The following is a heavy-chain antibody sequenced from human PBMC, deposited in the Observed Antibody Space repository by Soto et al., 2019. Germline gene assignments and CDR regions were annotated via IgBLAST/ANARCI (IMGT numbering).Heavy chain of an antibody. CDR1: GFIFSSYW. CDR2: ISYDGSNK. V-gene: IGHV3-30-3*01. CDR3: ARDSCSSTSCPVVFDP. J-gene: IGHJ5*02. Sequence: GGSLRLSCAASGFIFSSYWMHWVRQAPGKGLEWVAVISYDGSNKYYADSVKGRFTISRDNSKNTLYLQMNSLRAEDTAVYYCARDSCSSTSCPVVFDPWGQGTLVTVSS. D-gene: IGHD2-2*01.